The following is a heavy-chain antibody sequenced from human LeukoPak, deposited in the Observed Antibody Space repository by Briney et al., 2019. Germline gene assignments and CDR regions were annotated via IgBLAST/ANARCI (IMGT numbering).Heavy chain of an antibody. CDR1: GYTFTGYY. CDR2: INPNSGGT. D-gene: IGHD2-15*01. CDR3: ARALGYCSGGSCYDSYAGYYYYYGMDV. J-gene: IGHJ6*02. V-gene: IGHV1-2*02. Sequence: GASVKVSCKASGYTFTGYYMHWVRQAPGQGLEWMGWINPNSGGTNYAQKFQGRVTMTRDTSISTAYMELSRLRSDDTAVYYCARALGYCSGGSCYDSYAGYYYYYGMDVWGQGTTVTVSS.